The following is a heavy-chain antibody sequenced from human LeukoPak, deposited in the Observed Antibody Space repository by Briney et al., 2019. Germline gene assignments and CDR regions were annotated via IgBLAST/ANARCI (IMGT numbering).Heavy chain of an antibody. CDR2: IYTSGST. V-gene: IGHV4-4*09. D-gene: IGHD2-2*01. J-gene: IGHJ6*03. Sequence: SETLSLTCTVSGGSISSYYWSWIRQPPGKGLEWIGYIYTSGSTNYNPSLKSRVTISVDTSKNRFSLKLTSVTAADTAVYYCARRSYQPYYMDVWGKGTTVTVSS. CDR3: ARRSYQPYYMDV. CDR1: GGSISSYY.